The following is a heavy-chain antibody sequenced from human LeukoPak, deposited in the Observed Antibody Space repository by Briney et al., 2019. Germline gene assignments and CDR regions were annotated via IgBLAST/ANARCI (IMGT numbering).Heavy chain of an antibody. V-gene: IGHV4-39*01. CDR3: ATMGSGLQNYYYYYMDV. Sequence: SETLSLTCTVSGGSISSSSYYWGWLRQPPGKGLEWIGSIYYSGSTYYNSSLKSRVTISVDTSKNQCSLKLSSVTAADTTVYYCATMGSGLQNYYYYYMDVWGKGTTVTISS. J-gene: IGHJ6*03. D-gene: IGHD2-15*01. CDR1: GGSISSSSYY. CDR2: IYYSGST.